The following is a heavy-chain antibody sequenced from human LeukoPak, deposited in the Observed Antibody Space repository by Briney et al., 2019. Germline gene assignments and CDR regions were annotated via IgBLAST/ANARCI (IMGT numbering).Heavy chain of an antibody. D-gene: IGHD5-18*01. CDR3: AKERIQLWLITFYYYGMDV. CDR1: GFTFSSYG. J-gene: IGHJ6*02. CDR2: ISYDGSNK. Sequence: GGSLRLSCAASGFTFSSYGMHWVRQAPCKGLEWVAVISYDGSNKYYADSVRGRFTISRDNSKNTLYLQMNSLRAEDTAVYYCAKERIQLWLITFYYYGMDVWGQGTTVTVSS. V-gene: IGHV3-30*18.